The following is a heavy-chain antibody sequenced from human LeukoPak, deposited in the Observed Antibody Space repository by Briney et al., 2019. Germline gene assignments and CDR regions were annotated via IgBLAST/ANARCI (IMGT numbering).Heavy chain of an antibody. D-gene: IGHD2-2*02. J-gene: IGHJ5*02. V-gene: IGHV3-23*01. CDR2: ISGSGGST. CDR3: ASHPHCSSTSCYTTASDWFDP. CDR1: GFTFSSYA. Sequence: PGGSLRLSCAASGFTFSSYAMSWVRQAPGKGLEWVSAISGSGGSTYYADSVKGRFTISRDNSKNTLYLQMNSLRAEDTAVYYCASHPHCSSTSCYTTASDWFDPWGQGTLVTVSS.